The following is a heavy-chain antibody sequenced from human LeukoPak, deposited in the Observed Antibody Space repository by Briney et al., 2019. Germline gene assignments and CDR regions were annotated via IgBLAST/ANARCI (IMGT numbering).Heavy chain of an antibody. CDR3: ATQAKAAHFDY. V-gene: IGHV3-33*01. J-gene: IGHJ4*02. Sequence: GGSLRLSCAASGFTFSSYGMHWVRRAPGKGLEWVAVIWYDGSNKYYADSVKGRFTISRDNSKNTLYLQMNSLRAEDTAVYYCATQAKAAHFDYWGQGTLVTVSS. CDR2: IWYDGSNK. CDR1: GFTFSSYG. D-gene: IGHD6-6*01.